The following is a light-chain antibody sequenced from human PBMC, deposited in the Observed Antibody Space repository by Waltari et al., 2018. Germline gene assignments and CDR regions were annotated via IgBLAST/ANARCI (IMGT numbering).Light chain of an antibody. Sequence: QSVLTQPPSTSGTPGQRVTISCSGSSSNIGSNTVNWYQQLPGTAPKLLIYTNNQRPSGGPDRFSGSRSGTSASLAISGLQSEDEAGYHCAAWDDSLNGVVFGGGTKVTVL. CDR2: TNN. CDR3: AAWDDSLNGVV. V-gene: IGLV1-44*01. CDR1: SSNIGSNT. J-gene: IGLJ2*01.